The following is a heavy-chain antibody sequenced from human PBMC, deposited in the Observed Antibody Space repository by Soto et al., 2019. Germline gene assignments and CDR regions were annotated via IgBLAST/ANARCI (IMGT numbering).Heavy chain of an antibody. CDR1: GYTFTSYG. J-gene: IGHJ6*02. CDR3: ARGTYYDDSSGPSMDV. D-gene: IGHD3-22*01. Sequence: QVQLVQSGAEVKKPGASVKVSCKASGYTFTSYGISWVRQAPVQGLEWMGWISAYNGNTNYAQKLQGRVTMTTDTSTSTAYMELRSLRSADTAVYYCARGTYYDDSSGPSMDVWGQGTTVTVSS. CDR2: ISAYNGNT. V-gene: IGHV1-18*01.